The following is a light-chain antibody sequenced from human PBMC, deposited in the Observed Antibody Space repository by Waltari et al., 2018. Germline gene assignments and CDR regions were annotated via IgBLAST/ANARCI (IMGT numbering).Light chain of an antibody. CDR2: GNI. CDR1: SSAIGAGYD. J-gene: IGLJ2*01. Sequence: QSVLTQPPSVSGAPGQRVTISCTGSSSAIGAGYDVHWYQQLPGTAPKLLIYGNINRPSGVPDRFSGSKSGTSASLTITGLQAEDEADYFCQSYDSSLSPYVVFGGGTKLTVL. V-gene: IGLV1-40*01. CDR3: QSYDSSLSPYVV.